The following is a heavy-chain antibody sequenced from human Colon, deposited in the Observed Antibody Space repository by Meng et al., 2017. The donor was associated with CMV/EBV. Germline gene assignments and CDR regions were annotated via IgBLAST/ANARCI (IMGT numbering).Heavy chain of an antibody. D-gene: IGHD2-15*01. CDR1: GFAFSDYY. CDR3: ARRGRSCDRTCYTGSYFDA. CDR2: ISGNGNTI. Sequence: GESLKISCAASGFAFSDYYLGWIRQAPGKGLEWLSYISGNGNTIFYADSVRGRFTISRDNAKNSVYLEMRSLGVEDTAIYFCARRGRSCDRTCYTGSYFDAWGQGARVTVSS. V-gene: IGHV3-11*01. J-gene: IGHJ4*02.